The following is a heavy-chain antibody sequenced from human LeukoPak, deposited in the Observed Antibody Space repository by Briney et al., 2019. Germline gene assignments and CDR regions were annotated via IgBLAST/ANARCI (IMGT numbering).Heavy chain of an antibody. J-gene: IGHJ3*02. CDR1: GFTFSSYG. Sequence: GGSLRLSCAAPGFTFSSYGMHWVRQAPGKGLEWVAVIWYDGSNKYYADSVKGRFTISRDNSKNTLYLQMNSLRAEDTAVYYCARGRDVVTDAFDIWGQGTMVTVSS. D-gene: IGHD4-23*01. CDR2: IWYDGSNK. V-gene: IGHV3-33*01. CDR3: ARGRDVVTDAFDI.